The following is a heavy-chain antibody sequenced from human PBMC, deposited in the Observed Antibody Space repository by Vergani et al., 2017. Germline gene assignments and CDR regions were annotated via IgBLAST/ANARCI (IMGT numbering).Heavy chain of an antibody. CDR3: ARSWDIVVVPAALGH. CDR2: ISDDGSNK. V-gene: IGHV3-30*04. CDR1: GFTFSSYA. Sequence: QVQLVESGGGVVQPGRSLRLSCAVSGFTFSSYAMHWVRQAPGKGLEWVAVISDDGSNKYYLDSVKGRFTISRDNSKNTLYLQMNSLRTEDTAVYYCARSWDIVVVPAALGHWGQGTLVTVSS. D-gene: IGHD2-2*01. J-gene: IGHJ4*02.